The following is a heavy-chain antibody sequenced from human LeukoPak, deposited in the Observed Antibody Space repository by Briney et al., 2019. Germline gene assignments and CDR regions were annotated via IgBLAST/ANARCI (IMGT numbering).Heavy chain of an antibody. CDR3: AKDWPSEWQQLPDYDAFDI. J-gene: IGHJ3*02. Sequence: GGSLRLSCAASGFTFSTYAMSWVRQAPGKGLEWVSAINSGGSTYYADSLKGRFTISRDNSKNTLYPQMNSLRADDTAVYYCAKDWPSEWQQLPDYDAFDIWGQGTMVTVSS. CDR1: GFTFSTYA. D-gene: IGHD6-13*01. CDR2: INSGGST. V-gene: IGHV3-23*01.